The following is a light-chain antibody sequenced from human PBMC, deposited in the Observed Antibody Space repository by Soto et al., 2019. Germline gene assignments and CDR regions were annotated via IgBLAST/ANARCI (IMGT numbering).Light chain of an antibody. Sequence: EIVMTHSPATLSVSPGERATLSCRASQSVSNNLAWYQQKPGQAPRLLIYGASTRATAIPARFSGSGSGTEFTHTISSLQSEDFAVYYCQQRSNWPPAFGPGTKVEIK. J-gene: IGKJ1*01. CDR1: QSVSNN. V-gene: IGKV3-15*01. CDR3: QQRSNWPPA. CDR2: GAS.